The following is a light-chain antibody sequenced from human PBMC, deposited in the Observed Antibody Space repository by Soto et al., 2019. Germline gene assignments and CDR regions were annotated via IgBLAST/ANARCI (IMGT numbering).Light chain of an antibody. CDR1: QDINNF. CDR3: QQYVYFPRT. J-gene: IGKJ4*01. V-gene: IGKV1-33*01. Sequence: DIQMTQSPSSLSASVGDRVTITCQASQDINNFLSWYQQKPGKSPKLLIYDASNLETGVPSRFSGSGSGTTFIFTISSLQAEDIATYYCQQYVYFPRTFGGGTKVEIK. CDR2: DAS.